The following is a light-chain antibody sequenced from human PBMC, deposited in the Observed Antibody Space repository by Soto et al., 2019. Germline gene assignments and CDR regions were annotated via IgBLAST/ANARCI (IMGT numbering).Light chain of an antibody. CDR1: QSVSSSY. Sequence: EIVLTQSPGTLSLSPGERATLSCRASQSVSSSYLAWYQQKPGQAPRLLIYGASSRATGIPARFSGSGSGTDFTLTISRLEPEDFAVYYCQQYGSSPETFGQGTTVDIK. J-gene: IGKJ1*01. V-gene: IGKV3-20*01. CDR2: GAS. CDR3: QQYGSSPET.